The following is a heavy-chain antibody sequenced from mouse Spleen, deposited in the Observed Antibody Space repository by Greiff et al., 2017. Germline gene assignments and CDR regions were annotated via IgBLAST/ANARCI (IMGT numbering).Heavy chain of an antibody. Sequence: VQLQQSGAELAKPGASVKLSCKASGYTFTSSWMHWVKQRPGQGLEWIGYINPSSGYTKYNQKFKDKATLTADKSSSTAYMQLSSLTYEDSPVYYCASGRAYDYWFAYWGQGTLVTFSA. V-gene: IGHV1-7*01. CDR2: INPSSGYT. D-gene: IGHD2-4*01. CDR1: GYTFTSSW. CDR3: ASGRAYDYWFAY. J-gene: IGHJ3*01.